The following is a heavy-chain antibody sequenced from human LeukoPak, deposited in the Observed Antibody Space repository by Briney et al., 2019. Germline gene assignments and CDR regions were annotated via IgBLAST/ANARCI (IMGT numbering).Heavy chain of an antibody. D-gene: IGHD3-10*01. CDR2: ISGSGGST. V-gene: IGHV3-23*01. J-gene: IGHJ1*01. CDR3: AKAGVLLWFGESPGAEYFQH. CDR1: GFTFSSYA. Sequence: GGSLRLSCAASGFTFSSYAMNWVRQAPGKGLEWVSAISGSGGSTYYADSVKGRFTISRDNAKNSLYLQMNSLRAEDTAMDYCAKAGVLLWFGESPGAEYFQHWGQGTLVTVSS.